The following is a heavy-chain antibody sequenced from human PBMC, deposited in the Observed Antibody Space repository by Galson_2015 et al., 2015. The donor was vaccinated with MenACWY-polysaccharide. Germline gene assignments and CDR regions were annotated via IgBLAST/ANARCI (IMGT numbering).Heavy chain of an antibody. CDR2: ICPGNGKT. D-gene: IGHD3-22*01. CDR3: ARDIEVVPRLDGFDI. V-gene: IGHV1-3*01. CDR1: GFTFTNYA. Sequence: SMKLSCKASGFTFTNYAVHWVRQGPGQGVGWMGWICPGNGKTKYSQNLQGRVTIRRDTFASTSYMKMSSLRYEDTALYYCARDIEVVPRLDGFDIWGQGTMVTVSS. J-gene: IGHJ3*02.